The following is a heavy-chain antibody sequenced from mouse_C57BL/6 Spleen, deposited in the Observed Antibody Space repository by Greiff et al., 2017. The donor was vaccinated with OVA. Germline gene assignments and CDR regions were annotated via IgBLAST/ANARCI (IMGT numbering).Heavy chain of an antibody. CDR3: ARDLTSDY. J-gene: IGHJ2*01. D-gene: IGHD4-1*01. CDR1: GYTFTSYW. Sequence: VQLQESGAELVKPGASVKLSCKASGYTFTSYWMQWVKQRPGQGLEWIGEIDPSDSYTNYNQKFKGKATLTVDTSSSTAYMQLSSLTSEDSAVYYCARDLTSDYWGQGTTLTVSS. V-gene: IGHV1-50*01. CDR2: IDPSDSYT.